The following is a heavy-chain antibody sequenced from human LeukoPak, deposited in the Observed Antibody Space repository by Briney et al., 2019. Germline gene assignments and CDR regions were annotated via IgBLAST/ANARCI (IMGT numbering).Heavy chain of an antibody. Sequence: PGGSLRLSCAASGFTFSSYAMHWVRQAPGKGLEWVAVISYDGSNKYYADSVKGRFTISRDNSKNTLYLQMNSLRAEDTAVYYCAGDKIAVAGLFDYWGQGTLVTVSS. D-gene: IGHD6-19*01. CDR3: AGDKIAVAGLFDY. CDR2: ISYDGSNK. V-gene: IGHV3-30-3*01. CDR1: GFTFSSYA. J-gene: IGHJ4*02.